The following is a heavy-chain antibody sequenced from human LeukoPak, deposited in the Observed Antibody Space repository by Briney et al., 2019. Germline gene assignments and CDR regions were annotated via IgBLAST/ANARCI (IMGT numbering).Heavy chain of an antibody. CDR3: ASHRGYSYGYNY. CDR2: IYYSGST. D-gene: IGHD5-18*01. V-gene: IGHV4-39*01. J-gene: IGHJ4*02. Sequence: KPSETLSLTCTVSGGSISSSSYYWGWIRQPPGKGLEWIGSIYYSGSTYYNPSLKSRVTISVDTSKTQFPLKLSSVTAADTAVYYCASHRGYSYGYNYWGQGTLVTVSS. CDR1: GGSISSSSYY.